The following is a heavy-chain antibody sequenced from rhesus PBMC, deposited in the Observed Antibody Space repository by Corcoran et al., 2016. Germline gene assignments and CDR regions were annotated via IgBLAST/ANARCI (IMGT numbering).Heavy chain of an antibody. J-gene: IGHJ5-1*01. V-gene: IGHV3-54*02. Sequence: EGQMVESGGDLVQPGGSLRLSCAASGFTFNIYGIHWVRQAGGKGVEWVAGISTDGSKKQYADAVRDRFTISRDNSRNIVYLQMNNLKLEDTAVYYCSRFDVWGPGVLVIVSS. CDR1: GFTFNIYG. CDR3: SRFDV. CDR2: ISTDGSKK.